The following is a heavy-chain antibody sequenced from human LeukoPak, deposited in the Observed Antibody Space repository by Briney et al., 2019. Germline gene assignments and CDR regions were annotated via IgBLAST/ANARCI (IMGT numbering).Heavy chain of an antibody. Sequence: GGSLRLSCAASGFTFSSYAMHWVRQAPGKGLEWVAVISYDGSNKYYADSVKGRFTISRDNSKNTLYLQMNSLRAEDTAVYYCARPRGGWSLDYWGQGTLVTVPS. V-gene: IGHV3-30*04. J-gene: IGHJ4*02. D-gene: IGHD2-15*01. CDR3: ARPRGGWSLDY. CDR2: ISYDGSNK. CDR1: GFTFSSYA.